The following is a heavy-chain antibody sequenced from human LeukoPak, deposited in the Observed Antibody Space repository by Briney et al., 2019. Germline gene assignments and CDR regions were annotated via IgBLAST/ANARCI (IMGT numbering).Heavy chain of an antibody. J-gene: IGHJ4*02. CDR3: ARDGSGSYLEWYDY. Sequence: ASVTVSFKASGYTFTVYYMHWVRQAPGQGREWMGWINPNSGGTNYAQKFQGTVTMTRDTSISTAYMELSRLRSDDTAVYYCARDGSGSYLEWYDYWGQGTLVTVSS. D-gene: IGHD1-26*01. CDR2: INPNSGGT. V-gene: IGHV1-2*02. CDR1: GYTFTVYY.